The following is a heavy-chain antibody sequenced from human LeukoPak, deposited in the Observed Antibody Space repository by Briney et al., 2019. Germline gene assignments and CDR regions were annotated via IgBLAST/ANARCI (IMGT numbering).Heavy chain of an antibody. CDR2: IYTSGST. CDR1: GGSISSYY. D-gene: IGHD2-2*01. Sequence: SETLSLTCTVSGGSISSYYWSWIRQPAGKGLEWIGRIYTSGSTTYNPSLKSRVTMSVDTSKNQFSLKLSSVTAADTAVYYCARDLVVVPAANRYFDYWGQGTLVTVSS. V-gene: IGHV4-4*07. J-gene: IGHJ4*02. CDR3: ARDLVVVPAANRYFDY.